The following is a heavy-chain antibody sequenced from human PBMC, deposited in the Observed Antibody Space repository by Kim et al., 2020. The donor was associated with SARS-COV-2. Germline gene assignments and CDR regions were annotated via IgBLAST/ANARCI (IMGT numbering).Heavy chain of an antibody. CDR3: ARQPPGIAAAGMYYYYYGMDV. J-gene: IGHJ6*02. CDR1: GYSFTSYW. V-gene: IGHV5-51*01. D-gene: IGHD6-13*01. Sequence: GESLKISCKGSGYSFTSYWIGWVRQMPGKGLEWMGIIYPGDSDTRYSPSFQGQVTISADKSISTAYLQWSSLKASDTAMYYCARQPPGIAAAGMYYYYYGMDVWGQGTTVTVSS. CDR2: IYPGDSDT.